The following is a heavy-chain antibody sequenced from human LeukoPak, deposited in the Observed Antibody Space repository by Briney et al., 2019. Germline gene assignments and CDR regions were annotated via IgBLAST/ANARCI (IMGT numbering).Heavy chain of an antibody. D-gene: IGHD6-13*01. CDR3: TSQQQLLTYFDS. CDR1: GFTFSNYR. Sequence: PGGSLRLSCAASGFTFSNYRMHWVRQAPGKGLEWVSSISSRSSYRYYADSVRGRFTISRDNAKNSLYLQMNSLRAEDTAVYYCTSQQQLLTYFDSWGQGTLVTVSS. J-gene: IGHJ4*02. V-gene: IGHV3-21*01. CDR2: ISSRSSYR.